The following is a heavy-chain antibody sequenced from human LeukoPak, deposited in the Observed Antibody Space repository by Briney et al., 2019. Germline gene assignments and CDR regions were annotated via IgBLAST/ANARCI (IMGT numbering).Heavy chain of an antibody. CDR2: IYSGGKT. Sequence: GGSLRLSCAASDFTVGSNYMTWVRQAPAKGLEWVSVIYSGGKTFYADSVKGRFTISRDDSKNTLYLQMNSLRAEDTAIYYCARDGDDTTNWWGQGTLVTVSS. J-gene: IGHJ4*02. V-gene: IGHV3-53*01. CDR1: DFTVGSNY. D-gene: IGHD2-8*01. CDR3: ARDGDDTTNW.